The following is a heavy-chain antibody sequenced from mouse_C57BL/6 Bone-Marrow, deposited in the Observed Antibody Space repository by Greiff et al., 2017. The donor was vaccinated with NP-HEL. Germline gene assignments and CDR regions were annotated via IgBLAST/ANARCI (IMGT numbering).Heavy chain of an antibody. V-gene: IGHV5-17*01. Sequence: DVMLVESGGGLVKPGGSLKLSCAASGFTFSDYGMHWVRQAPEKGLEWVAYISSGSSTIYYADPVKGRFTISRDNAKNTLFLQMTSLRSEDTAMYYCARGVGLYFDYWGQGTTLTVSS. D-gene: IGHD1-1*01. CDR1: GFTFSDYG. CDR3: ARGVGLYFDY. J-gene: IGHJ2*01. CDR2: ISSGSSTI.